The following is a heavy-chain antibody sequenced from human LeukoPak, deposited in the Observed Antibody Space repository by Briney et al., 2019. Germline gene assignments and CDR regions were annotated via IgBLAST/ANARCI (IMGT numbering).Heavy chain of an antibody. CDR3: ARSSEGRYYYDSSGYTYFYYYMDV. Sequence: SETLSLTCAVYGGSFSGYYWSWIRQPPGKGLEWIGYIYYSGSTNYNPSLKSRVTISVDTSKNQFSLKLSSVTAADTAVYYCARSSEGRYYYDSSGYTYFYYYMDVWGKGTTVTISS. CDR2: IYYSGST. J-gene: IGHJ6*03. CDR1: GGSFSGYY. V-gene: IGHV4-59*01. D-gene: IGHD3-22*01.